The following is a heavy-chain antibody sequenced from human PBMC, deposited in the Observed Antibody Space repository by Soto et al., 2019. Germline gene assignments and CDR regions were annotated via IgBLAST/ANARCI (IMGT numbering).Heavy chain of an antibody. CDR3: ARDAVYDSSGYYYGPGDY. D-gene: IGHD3-22*01. J-gene: IGHJ4*02. CDR2: ISYDGSNK. CDR1: GFTFSSYA. V-gene: IGHV3-30-3*01. Sequence: GGSLRLSCAASGFTFSSYAMHWVRQAPGKGLEWVAVISYDGSNKYYADSVKGRFTISRDNSKNTLYLQMNSLRAEDTAVYYCARDAVYDSSGYYYGPGDYWGQGTLVTVSS.